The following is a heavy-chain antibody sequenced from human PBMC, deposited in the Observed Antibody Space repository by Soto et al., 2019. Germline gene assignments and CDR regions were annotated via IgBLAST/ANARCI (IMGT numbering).Heavy chain of an antibody. J-gene: IGHJ6*02. D-gene: IGHD3-16*01. CDR1: GYIFVNYG. V-gene: IGHV1-18*01. Sequence: QVQLVQSGDEMKKPGASVRVSCKASGYIFVNYGIAWVRQAPGQGLEWMGWISPYTGDTNSASKVQGRLTMTTDTSTSTAYMDLGSLTSDDTAVYDCAMVDNYVTPTPQDVWGQGTTVTVSS. CDR3: AMVDNYVTPTPQDV. CDR2: ISPYTGDT.